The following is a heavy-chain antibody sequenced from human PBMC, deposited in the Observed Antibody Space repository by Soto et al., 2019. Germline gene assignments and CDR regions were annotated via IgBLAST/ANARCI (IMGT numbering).Heavy chain of an antibody. CDR3: AREETPVSPHYSYYGMDV. V-gene: IGHV4-59*01. CDR1: GGSMRGYS. CDR2: VYYSGGT. Sequence: QVQLQESGPGVVKPSETLSLTCTVSGGSMRGYSWSWIRQTPGKGLEWIGYVYYSGGTNYSPSFKRLVTISIDTTDNQFSLKVNSVTAADTAVYYCAREETPVSPHYSYYGMDVWGQGTTVTVSS. J-gene: IGHJ6*02. D-gene: IGHD4-17*01.